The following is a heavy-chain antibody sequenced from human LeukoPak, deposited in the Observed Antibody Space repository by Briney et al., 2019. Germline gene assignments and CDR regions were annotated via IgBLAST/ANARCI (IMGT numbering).Heavy chain of an antibody. D-gene: IGHD2-15*01. CDR3: ARLLGIVVVVAANNWFDP. Sequence: GESLKISCKGSGYSFTSYWIGWMRQMPGKGLEWMGIIYPGDSDTRYSPSFQGQVTISADKSISTAYLQWSSLKASDTAMYYCARLLGIVVVVAANNWFDPWGQGTLVTVSS. CDR1: GYSFTSYW. J-gene: IGHJ5*02. CDR2: IYPGDSDT. V-gene: IGHV5-51*01.